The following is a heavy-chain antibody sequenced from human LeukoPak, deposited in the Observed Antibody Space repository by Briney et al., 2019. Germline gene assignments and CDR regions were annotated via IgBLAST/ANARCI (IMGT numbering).Heavy chain of an antibody. CDR3: ARDGSRSYFHHTDAFDI. J-gene: IGHJ3*02. V-gene: IGHV4-39*07. CDR1: GASISSGDYH. Sequence: SETLSLTCTVSGASISSGDYHWGWIRQPPGKGLEWIGSISSGESTYYNPSLKSRVTISADTSRNQFSLKLSSVTAADTAVYYCARDGSRSYFHHTDAFDIWGQGTMVTVSS. D-gene: IGHD3-10*01. CDR2: ISSGEST.